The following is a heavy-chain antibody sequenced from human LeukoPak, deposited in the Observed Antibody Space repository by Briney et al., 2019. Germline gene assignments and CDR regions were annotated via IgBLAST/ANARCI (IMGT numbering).Heavy chain of an antibody. CDR2: ISGSGDNT. D-gene: IGHD3-22*01. V-gene: IGHV3-23*01. CDR3: AKGSYYDSSGSFYFDY. Sequence: GGSLRLSCAASGFTFSSYAMSWVRQAPGKGLEWVSGISGSGDNTYYADSVKGRFTISRDNSKNTLYVQVNSLGTEDTAAYYCAKGSYYDSSGSFYFDYWGQGNLVTVSS. J-gene: IGHJ4*02. CDR1: GFTFSSYA.